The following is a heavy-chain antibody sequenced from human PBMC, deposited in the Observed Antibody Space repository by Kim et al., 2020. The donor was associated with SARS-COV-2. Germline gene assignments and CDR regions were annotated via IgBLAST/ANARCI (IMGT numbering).Heavy chain of an antibody. Sequence: GGSLRLSCAASGFTFHDYSLHWVRQAPGKGLEWVSVITWDGGFTYYADSVKGRFTISRDNSANSLYLDMLSLRTEDTAFYYCAKDPRTSGWYYLDSWGQGTLFTV. D-gene: IGHD6-19*01. V-gene: IGHV3-43*01. CDR2: ITWDGGFT. CDR1: GFTFHDYS. CDR3: AKDPRTSGWYYLDS. J-gene: IGHJ4*02.